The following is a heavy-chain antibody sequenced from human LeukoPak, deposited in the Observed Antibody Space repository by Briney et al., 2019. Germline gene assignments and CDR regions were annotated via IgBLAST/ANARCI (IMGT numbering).Heavy chain of an antibody. D-gene: IGHD6-13*01. V-gene: IGHV3-30*18. CDR2: ISYDGGHK. J-gene: IGHJ4*02. CDR1: GFTFSTYG. Sequence: PGGSERLSCAASGFTFSTYGMHWVRQTPGKGLEWVAVISYDGGHKYYADSVKGRFTISRDNSKNTLYLQMNSPRAEDTAVYYCAKEVAVADVPAYWGKGTLVTVSS. CDR3: AKEVAVADVPAY.